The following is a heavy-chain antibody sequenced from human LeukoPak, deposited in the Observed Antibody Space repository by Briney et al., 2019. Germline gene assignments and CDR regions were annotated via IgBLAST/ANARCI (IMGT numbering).Heavy chain of an antibody. CDR3: ARNFHRRLYDSSGYYPY. Sequence: GGSLRLSCAASGFTFSSYEMNWVRRAPGKGLEWVSYISSSGSTIYYADSVKGRFTISRDNAKNSLYLQMNSLRAEDTAVYYCARNFHRRLYDSSGYYPYWGQGTLVTVSS. V-gene: IGHV3-48*03. J-gene: IGHJ4*02. CDR2: ISSSGSTI. D-gene: IGHD3-22*01. CDR1: GFTFSSYE.